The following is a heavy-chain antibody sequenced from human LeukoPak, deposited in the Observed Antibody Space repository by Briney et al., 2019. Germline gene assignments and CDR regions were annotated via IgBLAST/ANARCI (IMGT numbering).Heavy chain of an antibody. V-gene: IGHV4-59*01. CDR2: INYSGRI. J-gene: IGHJ3*02. D-gene: IGHD3-22*01. Sequence: SETLSLTCIVSSGFISSYYWSWIRQTPGKGLEWIAFINYSGRIKYNPSLQSRVSISLDTSKNHFSLQLRSVMAADTAVHYCARLVDYDNSGDPDIFDIWGQGTIVSIS. CDR1: SGFISSYY. CDR3: ARLVDYDNSGDPDIFDI.